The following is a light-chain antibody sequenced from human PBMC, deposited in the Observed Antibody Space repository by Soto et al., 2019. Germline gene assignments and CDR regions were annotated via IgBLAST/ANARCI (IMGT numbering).Light chain of an antibody. J-gene: IGKJ5*01. CDR2: GAS. Sequence: EVGMTQSPATVSVSTGERATLSCRASQSVSSNLAWYQQKPGQAPRLLIYGASTRATGIPARFSGSGSGTEFTLTISSLQSEDFAVYYCQQYNNWPITFGQGTRLEIK. CDR3: QQYNNWPIT. V-gene: IGKV3-15*01. CDR1: QSVSSN.